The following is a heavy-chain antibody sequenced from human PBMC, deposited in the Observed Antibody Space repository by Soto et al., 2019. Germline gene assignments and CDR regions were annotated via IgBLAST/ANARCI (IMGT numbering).Heavy chain of an antibody. V-gene: IGHV4-31*03. CDR2: IYYSGST. D-gene: IGHD5-12*01. J-gene: IGHJ6*02. CDR3: ARDLGGYDRYYYYGMDV. CDR1: GGSISSGGYY. Sequence: PSETLSLTCTVSGGSISSGGYYWSWIRQHPGKGLEWIGYIYYSGSTYYNPSLKSRVTISVDTSKNQFSLKLSSVTAAHTAVYYCARDLGGYDRYYYYGMDVWGQGTTVTVSS.